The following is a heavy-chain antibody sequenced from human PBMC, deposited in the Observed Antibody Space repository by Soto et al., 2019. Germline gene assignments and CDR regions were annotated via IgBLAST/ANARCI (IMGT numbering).Heavy chain of an antibody. CDR3: AREPIDSSSSVDYYYYGMDV. J-gene: IGHJ6*02. CDR1: GGNFSSYA. Sequence: QVQLVQSGAEVKKPGSSVKVSCKASGGNFSSYAIRWVRQAPGQGLEWMGGIIPIFVTANYAQTFQGRVTITADESTSIAYMELSSLRAEDTAVYYCAREPIDSSSSVDYYYYGMDVWGQRTTVTVS. D-gene: IGHD6-6*01. CDR2: IIPIFVTA. V-gene: IGHV1-69*01.